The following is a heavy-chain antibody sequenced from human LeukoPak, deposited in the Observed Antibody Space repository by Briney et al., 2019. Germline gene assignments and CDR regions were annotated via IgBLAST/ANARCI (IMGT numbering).Heavy chain of an antibody. CDR3: GRDYEERTTDY. CDR2: ISSSSSII. J-gene: IGHJ4*02. V-gene: IGHV3-48*04. D-gene: IGHD3-16*01. Sequence: PGGSLRLSCAASGFTFSSYAMHWVRQAPGKGLEWVSYISSSSSIINYAESVRGRFTISRDNAKNLLYLQMNSLRAEDTAVYYCGRDYEERTTDYWGQGTLVTVSS. CDR1: GFTFSSYA.